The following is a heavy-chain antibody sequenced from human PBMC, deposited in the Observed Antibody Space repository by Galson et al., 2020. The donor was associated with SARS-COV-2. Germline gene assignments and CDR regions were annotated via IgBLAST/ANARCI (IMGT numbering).Heavy chain of an antibody. Sequence: GESLKISCAASGLTFSDHAMHWVRQDPGKGLEWVAQIFFDGSEKYYGDSVRGRFTISRDSSKNTVYLQMNNLRVDDTAVYYCARDGQSSRGWAFDYWGQGTLLTVSS. CDR3: ARDGQSSRGWAFDY. J-gene: IGHJ4*02. CDR2: IFFDGSEK. D-gene: IGHD6-19*01. CDR1: GLTFSDHA. V-gene: IGHV3-33*01.